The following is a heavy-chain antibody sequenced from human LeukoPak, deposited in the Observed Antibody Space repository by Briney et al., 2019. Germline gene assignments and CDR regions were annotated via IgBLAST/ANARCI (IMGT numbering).Heavy chain of an antibody. V-gene: IGHV3-23*01. CDR2: ISGSGGAT. J-gene: IGHJ4*02. CDR3: ARAAMVRGVDYFDS. CDR1: GFTFSSYA. D-gene: IGHD3-10*01. Sequence: PGGSLRLSCAASGFTFSSYAMHWVRQAPGKGLEWVSVISGSGGATYYADSVKGRFTISRDNSKNTLCLQMNSLRAEDTAVYYCARAAMVRGVDYFDSWGQGTLVTVSS.